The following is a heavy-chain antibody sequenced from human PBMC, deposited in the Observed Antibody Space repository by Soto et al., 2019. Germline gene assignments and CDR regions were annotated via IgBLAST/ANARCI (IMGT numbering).Heavy chain of an antibody. V-gene: IGHV5-51*01. CDR2: IYPGDSDT. CDR1: VYSFSNYW. D-gene: IGHD2-15*01. J-gene: IGHJ5*02. Sequence: GESLKISCKGSVYSFSNYWIGWVRPKPGKGLEWMAIIYPGDSDTKYSPSFQGQVTISADNSINTAYLQWSSLKASDTAMYCCARLAGEIAATRSQGWFDPWGQGTLVTVSS. CDR3: ARLAGEIAATRSQGWFDP.